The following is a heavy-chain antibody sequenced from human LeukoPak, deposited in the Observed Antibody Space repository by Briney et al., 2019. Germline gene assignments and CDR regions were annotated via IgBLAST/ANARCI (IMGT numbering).Heavy chain of an antibody. CDR3: AKLVGATLFDY. CDR1: GFTFSDYV. CDR2: ISFDLSSK. J-gene: IGHJ4*02. V-gene: IGHV3-30-3*01. Sequence: GGSLRLSCVASGFTFSDYVIHWVRQAPGKGLEWVAVISFDLSSKYYSDSVKGRFTISRDNSKNTLYLQMNSLRAEDTAVYYCAKLVGATLFDYWGQGTLVTVSS. D-gene: IGHD1-26*01.